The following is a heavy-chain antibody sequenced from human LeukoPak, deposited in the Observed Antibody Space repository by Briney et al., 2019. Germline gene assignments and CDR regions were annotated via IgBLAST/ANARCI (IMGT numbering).Heavy chain of an antibody. Sequence: ASVKVSCKASGYTFTGYYMHWVRQAPGQGLEWMGWINPNSGGTNYAQKFQGRVTMTRDTSISTAYMELSRLRSDDTVVYYCARYCSSTSCSIYNWFDPWGQGTLVTVSS. V-gene: IGHV1-2*02. CDR1: GYTFTGYY. D-gene: IGHD2-2*01. J-gene: IGHJ5*02. CDR3: ARYCSSTSCSIYNWFDP. CDR2: INPNSGGT.